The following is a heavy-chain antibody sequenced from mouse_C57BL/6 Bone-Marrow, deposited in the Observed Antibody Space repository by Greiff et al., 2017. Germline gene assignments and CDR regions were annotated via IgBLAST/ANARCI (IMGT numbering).Heavy chain of an antibody. J-gene: IGHJ2*01. D-gene: IGHD1-1*01. CDR3: ASYGSSFDY. CDR2: INTGSGGT. V-gene: IGHV1-54*01. CDR1: GYAFTNYL. Sequence: VQLQQSGAELVRPGTSVKVSCKASGYAFTNYLIEWVKQRPGKGLEWIGVINTGSGGTNYNEKFKGKATLTADKSSSTAYMQLSSLTSEDSAVYFGASYGSSFDYWGQGTTLTVSS.